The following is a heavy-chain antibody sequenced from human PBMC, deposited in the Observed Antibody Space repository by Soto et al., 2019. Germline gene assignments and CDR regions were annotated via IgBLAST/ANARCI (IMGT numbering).Heavy chain of an antibody. CDR2: IRSKVYGGAT. J-gene: IGHJ4*02. D-gene: IGHD3-3*01. CDR3: SRCDFWSGYFDY. CDR1: GFTFGDYA. Sequence: GGSLRLSCTTSGFTFGDYAMSWFRQAPGKGLEWVGFIRSKVYGGATENAASAKGRFTISRDDSKSIAYLQMNSLQTEDTAVYYCSRCDFWSGYFDYWGQGTLVTVSS. V-gene: IGHV3-49*03.